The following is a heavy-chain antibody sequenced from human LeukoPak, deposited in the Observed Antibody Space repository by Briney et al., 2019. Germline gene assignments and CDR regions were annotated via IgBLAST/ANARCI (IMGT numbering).Heavy chain of an antibody. J-gene: IGHJ4*02. CDR1: GGSISSYY. D-gene: IGHD3-3*01. Sequence: PSETLSLTCTVSGGSISSYYWSWIRQPPGKGLEWIGYIYYSGSTNYNPPLKSRVTISVDTSKNQFSLKLSSVTAADTAVYYCARDAYDFGTYYFDYWGQGTLVTVSS. V-gene: IGHV4-59*01. CDR3: ARDAYDFGTYYFDY. CDR2: IYYSGST.